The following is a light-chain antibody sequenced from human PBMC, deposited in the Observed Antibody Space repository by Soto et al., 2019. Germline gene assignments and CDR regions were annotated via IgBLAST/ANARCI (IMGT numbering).Light chain of an antibody. J-gene: IGKJ4*01. V-gene: IGKV3-15*01. CDR3: QQYENWPLT. CDR1: QSVSSN. CDR2: GAS. Sequence: EIVMTQSPAILSVSSGERATLSCRASQSVSSNLAWYQQKSGQTPRLLIYGASTRASDIPARFSGGGSGTEFTLTISSLQSEDFAVYYCQQYENWPLTFGGGTKVEI.